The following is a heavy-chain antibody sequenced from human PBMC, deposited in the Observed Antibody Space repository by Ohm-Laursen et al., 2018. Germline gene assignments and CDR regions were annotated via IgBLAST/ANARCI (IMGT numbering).Heavy chain of an antibody. CDR2: ISRNSGSI. CDR1: GFTFDDYA. V-gene: IGHV3-9*01. J-gene: IGHJ5*02. D-gene: IGHD6-13*01. Sequence: SLRLSCTAFGFTFDDYAMHWVQQAPGKGLEWVSGISRNSGSIGYADSVEGRFTVSRDNARNSLYLQMNSLRSEDTALYYCAKDSGGRTQQVAEKGIDLWGQGTLVTVSS. CDR3: AKDSGGRTQQVAEKGIDL.